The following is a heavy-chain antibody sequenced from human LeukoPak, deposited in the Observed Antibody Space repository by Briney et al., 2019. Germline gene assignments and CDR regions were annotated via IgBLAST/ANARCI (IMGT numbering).Heavy chain of an antibody. CDR2: INPNSGGT. D-gene: IGHD2-2*01. V-gene: IGHV1-2*02. Sequence: ASVKVSCKASGYTFTGYYMHWVRQAPGQGLEGMGWINPNSGGTNYAQKFQGRVTMTRDTSISTAYMELSRLRSDDTAVYYCARGGPGGYCSSTSCYGAFDIWGQGTMVTVSS. CDR3: ARGGPGGYCSSTSCYGAFDI. J-gene: IGHJ3*02. CDR1: GYTFTGYY.